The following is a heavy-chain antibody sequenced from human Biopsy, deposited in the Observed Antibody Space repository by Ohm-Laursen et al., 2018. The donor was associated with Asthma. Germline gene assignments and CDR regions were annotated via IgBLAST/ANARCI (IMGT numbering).Heavy chain of an antibody. D-gene: IGHD6-19*01. CDR1: RLTYE. Sequence: SLRLSCADSRLTYEMHWVRQAPGKGLEWVAVLSYDGSSIYYADSVKGRFTISRDNSKNTLSLQMNSLTAEDTAVYYCAREGVAGTHIEDWGQGTLVTVSS. CDR2: LSYDGSSI. J-gene: IGHJ4*02. V-gene: IGHV3-30-3*01. CDR3: AREGVAGTHIED.